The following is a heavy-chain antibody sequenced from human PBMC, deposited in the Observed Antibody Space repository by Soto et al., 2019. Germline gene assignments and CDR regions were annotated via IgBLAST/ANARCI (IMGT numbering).Heavy chain of an antibody. CDR2: INYTGTT. Sequence: QVQLQQWGAGLLKPSEALSLTCAVNGGSFSGYSWTWIRQAPGKGLDWIGEINYTGTTNYSPSLKSRVTLSVDTSKNQFSLELRSVSAADTAVYYCARGGGSGWYYYDYWGHGTLVTASS. V-gene: IGHV4-34*02. J-gene: IGHJ4*01. D-gene: IGHD6-19*01. CDR1: GGSFSGYS. CDR3: ARGGGSGWYYYDY.